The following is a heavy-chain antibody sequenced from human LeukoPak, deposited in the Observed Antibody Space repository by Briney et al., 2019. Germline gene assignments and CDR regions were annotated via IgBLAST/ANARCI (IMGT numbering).Heavy chain of an antibody. Sequence: NPSETLSLTCNVSGASISSHYWSWIRQPPGKGLEWIGYVYYTGRTNYSPSLKSRVTISVDTSKNQFSLRLTSVTAADTAVYYCARDLQVDPQSEDAAFYYGMDVWGQGTTVTVSS. J-gene: IGHJ6*02. CDR3: ARDLQVDPQSEDAAFYYGMDV. CDR2: VYYTGRT. CDR1: GASISSHY. V-gene: IGHV4-59*11. D-gene: IGHD2-15*01.